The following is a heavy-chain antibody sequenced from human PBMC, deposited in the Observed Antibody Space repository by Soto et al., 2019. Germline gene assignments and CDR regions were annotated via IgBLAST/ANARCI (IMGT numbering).Heavy chain of an antibody. Sequence: GGSLRLSCAASGFSFSTYGMHWVRQAPGKGLEWVAFVSSDGNNKYYADSVKGRFTISRDNSKNTLYLQVDSLRVDDTAVYYCAKDRVIQLLPIWPDPWGQGTLVTVSS. CDR3: AKDRVIQLLPIWPDP. D-gene: IGHD2-2*01. V-gene: IGHV3-30*18. CDR1: GFSFSTYG. CDR2: VSSDGNNK. J-gene: IGHJ5*02.